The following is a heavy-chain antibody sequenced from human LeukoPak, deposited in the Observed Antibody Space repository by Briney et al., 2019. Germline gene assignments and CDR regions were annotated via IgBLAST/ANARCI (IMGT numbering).Heavy chain of an antibody. CDR3: ARDQGSHYYYYYMDV. D-gene: IGHD6-13*01. CDR2: IIPIFGTA. CDR1: GGTFSSYA. V-gene: IGHV1-69*13. J-gene: IGHJ6*03. Sequence: ASVKVSCKASGGTFSSYAFSWVRQAPGQGLEWMGGIIPIFGTANYAQKFQGRVTITADESTSTAYMELSSLRSEDTAVYYCARDQGSHYYYYYMDVWXXXTTVTVSS.